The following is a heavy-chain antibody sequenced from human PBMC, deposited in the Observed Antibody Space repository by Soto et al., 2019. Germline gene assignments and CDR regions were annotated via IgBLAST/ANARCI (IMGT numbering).Heavy chain of an antibody. V-gene: IGHV1-69*13. D-gene: IGHD2-15*01. CDR2: IIPIFGTA. Sequence: SVKVSCKASGGTFSSYAISWVRQAPGQGLEWMGGIIPIFGTANYAQKFQGRVTITADESTSTAYMELSSLRSEDTAVYYCARDPRYCSGGSCYGTELYFDYWGQGTLVTVSS. J-gene: IGHJ4*02. CDR3: ARDPRYCSGGSCYGTELYFDY. CDR1: GGTFSSYA.